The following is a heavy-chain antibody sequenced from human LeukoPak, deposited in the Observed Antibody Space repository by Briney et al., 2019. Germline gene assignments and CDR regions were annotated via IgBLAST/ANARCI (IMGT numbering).Heavy chain of an antibody. V-gene: IGHV1-18*01. CDR2: ISAYNGNT. J-gene: IGHJ1*01. Sequence: ASVKVSCKASGYTFTSYGISWVRQAPGQGLEWMGWISAYNGNTNYAQKLQGRVTVTTDTSTSTAYMELRSLRSDDTAVYYCAAPPYYYDSRVYFQHWGQGTLVTVSS. CDR3: AAPPYYYDSRVYFQH. CDR1: GYTFTSYG. D-gene: IGHD3-22*01.